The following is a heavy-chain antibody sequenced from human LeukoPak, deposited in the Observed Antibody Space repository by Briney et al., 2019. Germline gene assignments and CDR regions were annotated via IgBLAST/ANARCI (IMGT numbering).Heavy chain of an antibody. CDR3: ASLTVTTVY. D-gene: IGHD4-17*01. J-gene: IGHJ4*02. CDR1: GFTFSSSW. CDR2: IKQDGSEK. V-gene: IGHV3-7*01. Sequence: GGSLRLSCAASGFTFSSSWMTWVRQAPGKGLEWVANIKQDGSEKYHVDSVKGRFTISRDNAKNSLYLQMNSLRAEDTAVYYCASLTVTTVYWGQGTLVTVSS.